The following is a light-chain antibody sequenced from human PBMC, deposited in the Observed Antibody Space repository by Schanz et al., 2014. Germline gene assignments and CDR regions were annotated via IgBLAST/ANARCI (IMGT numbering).Light chain of an antibody. J-gene: IGLJ3*02. CDR2: EVS. CDR3: SSYTSRSTVV. Sequence: QSVLTQPPSVSGSPGQSVTISCTGTSSDVGSYNRVSWYQQSPGTAPKLMIYEVSNRPSGVPDRFSGSKSGNTASLTISGLRAEDEADYYCSSYTSRSTVVFGGGTKLTVL. CDR1: SSDVGSYNR. V-gene: IGLV2-18*02.